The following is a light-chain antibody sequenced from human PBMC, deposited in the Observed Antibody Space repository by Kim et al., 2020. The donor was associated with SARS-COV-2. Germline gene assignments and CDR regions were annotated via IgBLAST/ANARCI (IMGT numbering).Light chain of an antibody. CDR1: QSVISNC. CDR2: RAS. V-gene: IGKV3-20*01. CDR3: QRYGSSPQT. Sequence: LSPGERATLSCRASQSVISNCSAWHQQTPVQAPLLLTHRASIRATVIADRFGSGGSGAVFILTISSLQPEDFAVYYYQRYGSSPQTFGLGTKLEI. J-gene: IGKJ2*01.